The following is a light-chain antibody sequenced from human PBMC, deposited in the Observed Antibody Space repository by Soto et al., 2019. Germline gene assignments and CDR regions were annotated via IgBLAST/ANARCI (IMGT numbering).Light chain of an antibody. CDR2: GAS. Sequence: EIQMTQSPSSLSASVGDRVTITCRASQGISHYLAWYQQKPGKPPTLLMYGASTLQSGVPSRLSGSGSGTDFTLTISSLQPEDVAVYYCQRYNSAPRTFGQGTKVEIK. V-gene: IGKV1-27*01. CDR3: QRYNSAPRT. CDR1: QGISHY. J-gene: IGKJ1*01.